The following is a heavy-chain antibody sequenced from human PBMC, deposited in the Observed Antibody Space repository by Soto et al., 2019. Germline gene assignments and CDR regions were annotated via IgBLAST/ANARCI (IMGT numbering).Heavy chain of an antibody. V-gene: IGHV4-30-4*01. Sequence: SETLSLTCTVTGGSISSGDYYWSWIRQPPGKGLEWIGYIYYSGSTYYNPSLKSRVTISVDTSKNQFSLKLSSVTAADTAVYYCARDYSEQYYYDSSGSSYGMDVWGQGTTVTVSS. CDR2: IYYSGST. CDR1: GGSISSGDYY. D-gene: IGHD3-22*01. CDR3: ARDYSEQYYYDSSGSSYGMDV. J-gene: IGHJ6*02.